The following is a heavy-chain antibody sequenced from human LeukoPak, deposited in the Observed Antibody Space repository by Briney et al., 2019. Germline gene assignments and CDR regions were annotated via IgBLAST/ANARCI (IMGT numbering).Heavy chain of an antibody. Sequence: GGSLRLSCAASGFTFSNYAMSWVRQAPGKGLEWVSSITGSGGSTYYADSVKGRFTISRDNSKNTLYLQMNSLRAEDTAVYYCARDLDMGYSGYYSFDYWGQGTLVTASS. CDR2: ITGSGGST. CDR1: GFTFSNYA. CDR3: ARDLDMGYSGYYSFDY. D-gene: IGHD5-12*01. J-gene: IGHJ4*02. V-gene: IGHV3-23*01.